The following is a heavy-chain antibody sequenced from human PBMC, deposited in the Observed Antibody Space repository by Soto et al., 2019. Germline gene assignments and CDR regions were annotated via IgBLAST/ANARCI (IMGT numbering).Heavy chain of an antibody. CDR2: ISAYNGNT. V-gene: IGHV1-18*01. CDR1: GYTFTSYG. CDR3: ARPFKVRGVIKWYYFDY. J-gene: IGHJ4*02. Sequence: GASVKVSCKASGYTFTSYGISWVRQAPGQGLEWMGWISAYNGNTNYARKLQGRVTMTTDTSTSTAYMELRSLRSDDTAVYYCARPFKVRGVIKWYYFDYWGQGTLVTVSS. D-gene: IGHD3-10*01.